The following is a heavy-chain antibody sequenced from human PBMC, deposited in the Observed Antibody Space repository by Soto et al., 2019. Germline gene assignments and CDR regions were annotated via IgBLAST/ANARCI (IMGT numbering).Heavy chain of an antibody. Sequence: GGSLRLSCAASGFTFSSYGMHWVRQAPGKGLEWVAVISYDGGNKYYADSVKGRFTISRDNSKNTLYRQMNSLRAEDTAVYYFEKVRQTTVTTADYYYGMDVWGQGTTVTVSS. CDR1: GFTFSSYG. J-gene: IGHJ6*02. CDR3: EKVRQTTVTTADYYYGMDV. CDR2: ISYDGGNK. V-gene: IGHV3-30*18. D-gene: IGHD4-4*01.